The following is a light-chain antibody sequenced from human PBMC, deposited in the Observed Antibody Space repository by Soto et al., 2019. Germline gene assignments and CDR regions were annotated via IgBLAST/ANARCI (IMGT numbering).Light chain of an antibody. V-gene: IGKV1-39*01. CDR1: QSIRYY. Sequence: DIQMTQSPSSLSASVGDRVTITCRASQSIRYYLNWYQQKPGKAPKLLIYAASSLQSGVPSRFXXXXXXXXXXXXXXXLQPEDFATYYCQQSYSTPQNTFGQGTKLEIK. J-gene: IGKJ2*01. CDR3: QQSYSTPQNT. CDR2: AAS.